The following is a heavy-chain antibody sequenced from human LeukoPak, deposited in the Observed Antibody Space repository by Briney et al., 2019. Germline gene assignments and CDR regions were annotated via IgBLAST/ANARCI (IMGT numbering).Heavy chain of an antibody. CDR1: GYTFTSYY. Sequence: ASVKVSCKASGYTFTSYYMHWVRQAPGQGLEWMGIINPSGGSTSYAQKFQGRVTITRDTSTSTVYMELSSLRSEDTAIYYCATYTAMVNDPDYWGRGTLVIASS. D-gene: IGHD5-18*01. V-gene: IGHV1-46*01. J-gene: IGHJ4*02. CDR2: INPSGGST. CDR3: ATYTAMVNDPDY.